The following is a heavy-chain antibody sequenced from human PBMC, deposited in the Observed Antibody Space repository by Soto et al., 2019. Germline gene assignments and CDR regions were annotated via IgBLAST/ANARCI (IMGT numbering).Heavy chain of an antibody. V-gene: IGHV3-7*02. J-gene: IGHJ3*01. Sequence: EVQLVESGGGLVQPGGSLRLSCAASGFTFSSYWMNWVRQAPGKGLEWVANIDQDGNTKYYVDSVKGRFTISRDNAKNSVHLQMNSLRAEDTAVYYCIPRGSCGQGTMVIVSS. CDR2: IDQDGNTK. D-gene: IGHD2-2*02. CDR1: GFTFSSYW. CDR3: IPRGS.